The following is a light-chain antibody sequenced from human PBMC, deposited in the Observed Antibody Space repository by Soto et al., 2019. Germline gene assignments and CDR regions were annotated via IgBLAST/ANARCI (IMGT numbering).Light chain of an antibody. Sequence: QPVLTQPPSVSGAPGQRVTISCTGSSSNIGANYDVHWYQQRPGTAPKLLIFGNSNRPSGVPDRFSGSKSGTSASLAITGLQAEDEGDYYCQSYDSTLSARAVFGTGTKVTVL. CDR2: GNS. CDR3: QSYDSTLSARAV. CDR1: SSNIGANYD. V-gene: IGLV1-40*01. J-gene: IGLJ1*01.